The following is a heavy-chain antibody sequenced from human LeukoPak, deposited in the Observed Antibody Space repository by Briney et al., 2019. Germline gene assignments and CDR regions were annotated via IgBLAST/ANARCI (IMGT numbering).Heavy chain of an antibody. CDR3: AREDVVLVDAVRYYYTVWTS. D-gene: IGHD2-8*01. J-gene: IGHJ6*02. V-gene: IGHV1-46*01. CDR1: GYNFISYY. Sequence: GALVKVSCKASGYNFISYYMHWVRQAPGQGLEWMGIINPSGGGTSYAQKFQDRVTMTRDTSTSTVYMELSSLKSEDTAVYYCAREDVVLVDAVRYYYTVWTSGAKGPRSPSP. CDR2: INPSGGGT.